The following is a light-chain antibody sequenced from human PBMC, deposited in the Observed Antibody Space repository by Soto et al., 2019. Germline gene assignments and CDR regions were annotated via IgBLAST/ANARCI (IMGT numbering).Light chain of an antibody. V-gene: IGKV1-5*03. J-gene: IGKJ4*01. CDR2: KTS. CDR3: QQSKSFSLT. CDR1: QSISNW. Sequence: DIQMTQSPSTLSASVGDRVTITCRASQSISNWLAWYQQKPGKAPKLLIYKTSNLDSGVPSRFSGSGSGTEFSLTISSLQPDDFATYYCQQSKSFSLTFGGGTRVEVK.